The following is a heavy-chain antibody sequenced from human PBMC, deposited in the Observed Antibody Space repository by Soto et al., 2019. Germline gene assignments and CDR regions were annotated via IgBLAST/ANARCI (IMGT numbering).Heavy chain of an antibody. CDR2: IYPGDSDT. Sequence: GESLKITCKGSGYSFTSYWINWVRQMPGKGLEWMGVIYPGDSDTKNSPSLQGQITMSVDKSNSRAYLQWRSLKASDTAMYYCAAGYSTGLDAFDLWGQGTLVNVSS. CDR1: GYSFTSYW. CDR3: AAGYSTGLDAFDL. D-gene: IGHD2-8*02. J-gene: IGHJ3*01. V-gene: IGHV5-51*01.